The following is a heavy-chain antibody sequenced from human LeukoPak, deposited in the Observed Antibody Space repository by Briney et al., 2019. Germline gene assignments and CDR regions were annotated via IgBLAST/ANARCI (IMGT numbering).Heavy chain of an antibody. CDR1: GYTFTSYY. Sequence: ASVKVSCKAPGYTFTSYYMHWVRQAPGQGLEWMGIINPSGGSTSYAQKFQGRVTMTRDTSTSTVYMELSSLRSEDTAVYYCARDQGVGATPKEPNWYFDLWGRGTLVTVSS. J-gene: IGHJ2*01. CDR2: INPSGGST. V-gene: IGHV1-46*01. CDR3: ARDQGVGATPKEPNWYFDL. D-gene: IGHD1-26*01.